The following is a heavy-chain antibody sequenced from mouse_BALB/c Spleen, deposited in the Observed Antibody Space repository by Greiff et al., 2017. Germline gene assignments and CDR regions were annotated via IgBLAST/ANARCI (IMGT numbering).Heavy chain of an antibody. CDR2: IYPGNSDT. J-gene: IGHJ2*01. D-gene: IGHD4-1*01. V-gene: IGHV1-5*01. CDR3: TRRELGRGVFDD. CDR1: GYTFTSYW. Sequence: VQLKESGTVLARPGASVKMSCKASGYTFTSYWMHWVKQRPGQGLEWIGAIYPGNSDTSYNQKFKGKAKLTAVTSTSTAYMELSSLTNEDSAVYYCTRRELGRGVFDDWGQGTTLTVSS.